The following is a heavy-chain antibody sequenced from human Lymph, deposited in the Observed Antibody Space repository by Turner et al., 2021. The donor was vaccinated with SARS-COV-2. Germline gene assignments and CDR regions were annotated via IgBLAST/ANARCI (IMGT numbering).Heavy chain of an antibody. D-gene: IGHD2-2*02. V-gene: IGHV1-3*01. CDR3: ASGGYCSSTSCYRFYGMDV. J-gene: IGHJ6*02. CDR2: INAGNGNT. CDR1: GYTFTSYA. Sequence: QVQLVQSGSEVKKPGASVKVSCKASGYTFTSYAMHWVRQAPGQRLEWMGCINAGNGNTKYSQKFQGRVTITRDTSASTAYMELSSLRSEDTAVYYCASGGYCSSTSCYRFYGMDVWGQGTTVTVSS.